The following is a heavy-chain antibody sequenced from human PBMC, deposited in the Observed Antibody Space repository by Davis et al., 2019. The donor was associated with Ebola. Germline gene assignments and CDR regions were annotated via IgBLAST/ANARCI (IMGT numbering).Heavy chain of an antibody. J-gene: IGHJ3*02. V-gene: IGHV4-34*01. CDR2: ISHHNGYT. CDR3: ARGPRAAFDI. CDR1: GGSFSDYF. Sequence: GSLRLSRAVYGGSFSDYFWSWIRQPPEKGLEWIGEISHHNGYTNYNPSLRSRVAISVDTSKNQFSLNMTSVTAADTAVYYCARGPRAAFDIWGQGTRVIVSS.